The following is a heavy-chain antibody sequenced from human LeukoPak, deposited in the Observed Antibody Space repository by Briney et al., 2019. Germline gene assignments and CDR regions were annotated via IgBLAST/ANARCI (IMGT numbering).Heavy chain of an antibody. CDR3: ARGPEDFWSGYYMGV. CDR1: GYTFTGYY. V-gene: IGHV1-2*02. Sequence: ASVKVSCRASGYTFTGYYMHWVRQAPGQGLEWMGWINPNSGGTNYAQKFQGRVTMTRDTSISTAYMELSRLRSDDTAVYYCARGPEDFWSGYYMGVWGKGTTVTVSS. D-gene: IGHD3-3*01. J-gene: IGHJ6*03. CDR2: INPNSGGT.